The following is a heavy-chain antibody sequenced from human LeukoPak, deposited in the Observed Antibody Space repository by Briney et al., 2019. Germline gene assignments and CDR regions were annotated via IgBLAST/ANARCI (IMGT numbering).Heavy chain of an antibody. CDR1: GFTFSGSA. CDR3: TRDSGTYNWFDP. CDR2: IDKKDKGYATAT. Sequence: GGSLRLSCAASGFTFSGSAIHWVRQSSGKGLEWVGEIDKKDKGYATATAYAASVKGRFTISRDNSINTAYLQMKSLKTEDTALYYCTRDSGTYNWFDPWGQGTLVTVSS. V-gene: IGHV3-73*01. J-gene: IGHJ5*02. D-gene: IGHD1-26*01.